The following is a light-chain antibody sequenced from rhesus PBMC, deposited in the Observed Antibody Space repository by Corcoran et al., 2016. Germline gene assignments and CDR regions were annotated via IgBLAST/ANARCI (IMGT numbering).Light chain of an antibody. J-gene: IGKJ1*01. V-gene: IGKV2-78*01. CDR2: LVS. CDR3: EQTLQTPRT. CDR1: QSLLRSNGYTY. Sequence: IVMTQNQISLSVTPGEPASISCRFSQSLLRSNGYTYLHWYLQKPGQSPQLLLYLVSNRASGVPDRVRGIVSGTDFTLEISRVEAEYVGVYYCEQTLQTPRTFGQGTKVEIK.